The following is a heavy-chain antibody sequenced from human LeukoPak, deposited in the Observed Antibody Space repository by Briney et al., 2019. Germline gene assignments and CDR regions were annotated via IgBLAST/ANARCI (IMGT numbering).Heavy chain of an antibody. CDR2: ISGSGGST. CDR3: AKDVVVVPAPLDY. CDR1: GFTFSSYA. Sequence: GGSLRLSCAASGFTFSSYAMSWVRQAPGKGLEWVSAISGSGGSTYYADSVKGRFTISRGNSKNTLYLQMNSLRAEDTAVYYCAKDVVVVPAPLDYWGQGTLVTVSS. V-gene: IGHV3-23*01. J-gene: IGHJ4*02. D-gene: IGHD2-2*01.